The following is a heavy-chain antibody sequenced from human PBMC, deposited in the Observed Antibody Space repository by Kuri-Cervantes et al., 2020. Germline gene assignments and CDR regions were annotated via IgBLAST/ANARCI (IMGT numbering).Heavy chain of an antibody. Sequence: SETLSLTCTVSGGSISSGDYYWSWIRQPPGKGLEWIGYIYYSGSTYYNPSLKSRVTISVDTSKNQFSLKLSSVTAADTAVYYCARALSSNYYDSSGYYYWGQGTLVTVSS. CDR3: ARALSSNYYDSSGYYY. J-gene: IGHJ4*02. CDR2: IYYSGST. V-gene: IGHV4-30-4*01. D-gene: IGHD3-22*01. CDR1: GGSISSGDYY.